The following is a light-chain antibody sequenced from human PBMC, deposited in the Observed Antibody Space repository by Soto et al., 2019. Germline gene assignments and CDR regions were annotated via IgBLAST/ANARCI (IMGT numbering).Light chain of an antibody. CDR2: RNN. J-gene: IGLJ2*01. V-gene: IGLV1-47*01. CDR3: AAWDDTLSGVL. CDR1: SSNIGSNY. Sequence: QLVLTQPPSASGAPGQRVTISCSGSSSNIGSNYVYWYQQLPGTAPKLLIYRNNQRRSGVPDRFSGSKSGTSASLAISGLRSEDEDDYYCAAWDDTLSGVLFGGGTKRTVL.